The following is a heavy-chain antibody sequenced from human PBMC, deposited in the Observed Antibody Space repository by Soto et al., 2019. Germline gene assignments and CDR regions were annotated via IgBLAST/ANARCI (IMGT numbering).Heavy chain of an antibody. J-gene: IGHJ6*03. Sequence: GGSLGLSCAASGFTFSSSAMSWVRQAPGKGLEWVSAISGSGGSTYYADSVKGRFTISRDNSKNTLYLQMNSLRAEDTAVYYCAKGGYCSSTSCYGSYYYYMDVWGKGTTVTVSS. CDR2: ISGSGGST. CDR1: GFTFSSSA. D-gene: IGHD2-2*01. CDR3: AKGGYCSSTSCYGSYYYYMDV. V-gene: IGHV3-23*01.